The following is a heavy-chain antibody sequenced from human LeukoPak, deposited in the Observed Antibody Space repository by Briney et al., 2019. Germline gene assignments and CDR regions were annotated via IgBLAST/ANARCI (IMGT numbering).Heavy chain of an antibody. J-gene: IGHJ4*02. D-gene: IGHD5-18*01. CDR1: GYTFTGYY. V-gene: IGHV1-2*02. CDR3: ALILKGYSYSYDY. CDR2: INPNSDGT. Sequence: ASVKVSCKASGYTFTGYYMHWVRQAPGQGLEWMGWINPNSDGTNYAQKFQGRVTMTRDTSISTAYMELSGLRSDDTAVYYCALILKGYSYSYDYWGQGTLVTVSS.